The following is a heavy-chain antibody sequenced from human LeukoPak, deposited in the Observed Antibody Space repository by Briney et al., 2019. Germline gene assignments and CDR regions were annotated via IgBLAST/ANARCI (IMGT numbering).Heavy chain of an antibody. D-gene: IGHD3-10*01. CDR1: GGSFSGYY. CDR3: ARTVLLLFDY. V-gene: IGHV4-34*01. Sequence: PSETLSLTCAVYGGSFSGYYWSWIRQPPGKGLEWIGEINHSGSTNYNPSLKSRVTISVDTSKNQFSLKLSSVTAADTAVYYCARTVLLLFDYWGQGTLATVSS. CDR2: INHSGST. J-gene: IGHJ4*02.